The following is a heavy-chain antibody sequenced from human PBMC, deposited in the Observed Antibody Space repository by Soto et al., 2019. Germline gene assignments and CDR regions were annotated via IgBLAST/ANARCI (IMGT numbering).Heavy chain of an antibody. D-gene: IGHD2-8*02. V-gene: IGHV4-39*02. CDR2: IYYDGNT. CDR3: ARDKITGLFDY. J-gene: IGHJ4*02. Sequence: PSETLSLTCTVSGASISSNSDYWGWIRQPPGKGLESIANIYYDGNTYYNPSLKSRVTISLDTSKNQFSLKLTSVTAADTAVYYCARDKITGLFDYWGQGTLVTVS. CDR1: GASISSNSDY.